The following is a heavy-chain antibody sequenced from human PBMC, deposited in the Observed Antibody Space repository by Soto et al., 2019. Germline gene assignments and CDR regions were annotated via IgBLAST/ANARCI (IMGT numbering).Heavy chain of an antibody. CDR1: GYTFSNYG. V-gene: IGHV1-18*01. CDR3: ARVVPGAEAWFGT. Sequence: ASVKVSCKTSGYTFSNYGITWVRQAPGQPLEWLGWISLYSDGTNYAQKFQGRVSMTTDTSTTTAYMELRSLRSDDTAVYYCARVVPGAEAWFGTWGQGTLVTAPQ. CDR2: ISLYSDGT. J-gene: IGHJ5*02. D-gene: IGHD2-2*01.